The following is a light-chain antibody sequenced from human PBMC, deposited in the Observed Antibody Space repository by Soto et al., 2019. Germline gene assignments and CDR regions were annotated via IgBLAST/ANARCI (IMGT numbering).Light chain of an antibody. Sequence: QSVLTQPPSESGTPGQRVTISCSGSSSNIGRNAVSWYQQLPGTAPKLLIYSNDQRPSGVPDRFSGAKSGTSASLAISGLQSEDEADYYCAAWDDSLSGRVVFGGGTQLTVL. V-gene: IGLV1-44*01. CDR3: AAWDDSLSGRVV. CDR1: SSNIGRNA. CDR2: SND. J-gene: IGLJ2*01.